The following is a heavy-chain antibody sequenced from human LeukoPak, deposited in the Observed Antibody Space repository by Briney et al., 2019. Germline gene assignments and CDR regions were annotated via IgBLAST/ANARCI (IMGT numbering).Heavy chain of an antibody. Sequence: AETLSLTCTVSGGSISTYYWSWIRQPAGKGLEWIGHIYTSGTTNYNPSLQSRVTMSVDTSKNQSSLKLNSVTAADAAVYYCARLYSSSSHFDYWGQGTLVTVSS. CDR3: ARLYSSSSHFDY. CDR1: GGSISTYY. D-gene: IGHD6-6*01. CDR2: IYTSGTT. J-gene: IGHJ4*02. V-gene: IGHV4-4*07.